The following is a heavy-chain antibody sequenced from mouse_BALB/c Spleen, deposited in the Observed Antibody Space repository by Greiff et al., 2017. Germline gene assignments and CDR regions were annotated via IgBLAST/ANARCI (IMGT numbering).Heavy chain of an antibody. D-gene: IGHD2-4*01. CDR2: IYPGNGDT. Sequence: QVQLQQSGAELVKPGASVKMSCKASGYTFTSYNMHWVKQTPGQGLEWIGAIYPGNGDTSYNQKFKGKATLTADKSSSTAYMQLSSLTSEDSAVYYCARYDYEGMYYFDYWGQGTTLTVSS. V-gene: IGHV1-12*01. CDR1: GYTFTSYN. J-gene: IGHJ2*01. CDR3: ARYDYEGMYYFDY.